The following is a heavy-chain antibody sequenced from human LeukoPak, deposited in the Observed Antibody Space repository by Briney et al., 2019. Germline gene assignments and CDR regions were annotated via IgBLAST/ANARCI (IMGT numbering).Heavy chain of an antibody. CDR1: GYTFTGYC. D-gene: IGHD3-3*01. V-gene: IGHV1-2*02. Sequence: ASVKVSCKASGYTFTGYCMHWVRQAPGQGLEWMGWINPNSGGTNYAQKFQGRVTMTRDTSISTAYMELSRLRSDDTAVYYCAREKSMYYDFWSGSGRGSLWFDPWGQGTLVTVSS. J-gene: IGHJ5*02. CDR3: AREKSMYYDFWSGSGRGSLWFDP. CDR2: INPNSGGT.